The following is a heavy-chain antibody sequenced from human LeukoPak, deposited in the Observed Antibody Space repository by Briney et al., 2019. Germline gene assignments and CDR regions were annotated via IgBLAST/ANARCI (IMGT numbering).Heavy chain of an antibody. Sequence: SETLSLTCTVSGGSISSYYWSWIRQPPGKGLEWIGYIYYSGSTNYNPSLKSRVTISVDRSKNQFSLKLSSVTAADTAVYYCARDHSRGSGPMWFDPWGQGTLVTVSS. CDR3: ARDHSRGSGPMWFDP. CDR2: IYYSGST. J-gene: IGHJ5*02. CDR1: GGSISSYY. V-gene: IGHV4-59*12. D-gene: IGHD3-22*01.